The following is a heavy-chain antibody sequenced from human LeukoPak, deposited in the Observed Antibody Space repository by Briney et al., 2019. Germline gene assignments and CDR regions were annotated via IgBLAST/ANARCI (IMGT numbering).Heavy chain of an antibody. CDR2: IIPIFGTA. CDR3: ARVVVPAAIPYYYYYMDV. D-gene: IGHD2-2*02. V-gene: IGHV1-69*13. Sequence: SVKVSCKASGGTFSSYAISWVRQAPGQGLEWRGGIIPIFGTANYAQKFQGRVTITADESTSTAYMELSSLRSEDTAVYYCARVVVPAAIPYYYYYMDVWGKGTTVTVSS. CDR1: GGTFSSYA. J-gene: IGHJ6*03.